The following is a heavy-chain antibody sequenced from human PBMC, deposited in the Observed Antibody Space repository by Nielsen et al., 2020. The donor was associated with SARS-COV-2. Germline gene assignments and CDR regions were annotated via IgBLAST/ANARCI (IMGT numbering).Heavy chain of an antibody. Sequence: GGSLRLSCVVSGFNIRDYWMTWVRQAPGKGLEWVGNIKLDGSEKYYVASVKGRFTISRDNARNTLYLQMNSLRVEDTAVYYCARVGFYGDPEYLDYWGQGALVTVPS. V-gene: IGHV3-7*01. J-gene: IGHJ4*02. CDR1: GFNIRDYW. CDR2: IKLDGSEK. D-gene: IGHD4-17*01. CDR3: ARVGFYGDPEYLDY.